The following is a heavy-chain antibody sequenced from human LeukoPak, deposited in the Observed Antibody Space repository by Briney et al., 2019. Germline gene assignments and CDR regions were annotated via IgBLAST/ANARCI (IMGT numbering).Heavy chain of an antibody. D-gene: IGHD1-26*01. J-gene: IGHJ4*02. CDR1: GFTFSSYS. Sequence: PGGSLRLSCAPSGFTFSSYSMNWVRQAPGKGLEWVSSISSSSSYIYYADSVKGRFTISRDNAKNSLYLQMNSLRAEDTAVYYCARVGDSGSYEYYFDYWGQGTLVTVSS. CDR2: ISSSSSYI. V-gene: IGHV3-21*01. CDR3: ARVGDSGSYEYYFDY.